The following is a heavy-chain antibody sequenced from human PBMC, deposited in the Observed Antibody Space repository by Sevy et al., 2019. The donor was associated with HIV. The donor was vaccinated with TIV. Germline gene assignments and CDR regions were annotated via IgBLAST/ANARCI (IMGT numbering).Heavy chain of an antibody. V-gene: IGHV4-34*01. CDR3: ARRRPSGYYEY. Sequence: SETLSLTCAVYGGSFSGYYWSWIRQPPGKGLEWIGESNHSGSTNYNPSLKSRVTISVDTSRNQFSLKLSSVTAAEMAVYYCARRRPSGYYEYWGQGTLVTVSS. CDR2: SNHSGST. J-gene: IGHJ4*02. D-gene: IGHD3-3*01. CDR1: GGSFSGYY.